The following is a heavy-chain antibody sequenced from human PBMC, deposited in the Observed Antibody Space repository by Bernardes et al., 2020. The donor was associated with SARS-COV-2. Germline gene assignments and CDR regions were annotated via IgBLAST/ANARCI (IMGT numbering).Heavy chain of an antibody. CDR3: ATVVGYSYWGGWFDP. CDR2: ISGDNGNT. J-gene: IGHJ5*02. CDR1: GYTFSAYG. V-gene: IGHV1-18*01. Sequence: ASVKVSCKASGYTFSAYGISWVRQAPGQGLQWMGWISGDNGNTNYAQKFQGRVTMTTDTSTSTAYMELRSLRSDDTAVYYCATVVGYSYWGGWFDPWGQGTLVIVSS. D-gene: IGHD5-18*01.